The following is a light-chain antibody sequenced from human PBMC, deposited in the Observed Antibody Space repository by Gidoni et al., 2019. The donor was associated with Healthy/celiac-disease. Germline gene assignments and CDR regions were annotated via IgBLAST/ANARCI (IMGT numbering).Light chain of an antibody. J-gene: IGKJ1*01. Sequence: DIPMTQSPPSLSASVGDRVTITCRASQSNSSYLNWYQQKPGKAPQRLIDAASSLQSGVPSRFSGSGSGTDFTLTISSLQPEDFATYYCQHSYSTPQTFGQGTKVEIK. V-gene: IGKV1-39*01. CDR3: QHSYSTPQT. CDR1: QSNSSY. CDR2: AAS.